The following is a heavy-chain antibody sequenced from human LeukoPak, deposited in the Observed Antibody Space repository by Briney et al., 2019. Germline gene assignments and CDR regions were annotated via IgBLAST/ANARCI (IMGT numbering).Heavy chain of an antibody. D-gene: IGHD3-22*01. CDR2: ISYDGSNK. V-gene: IGHV3-30*18. J-gene: IGHJ3*02. CDR1: GFTFSTFW. Sequence: QPGGSLRLSCATSGFTFSTFWVHWVRQAPGKGLEWVAVISYDGSNKYYADSVKGRFTISRDNSKNTLYLQMNSLRAEDTAVYYCAKDLAYYYDSSGYGDAFDIWGQGTMVTVSS. CDR3: AKDLAYYYDSSGYGDAFDI.